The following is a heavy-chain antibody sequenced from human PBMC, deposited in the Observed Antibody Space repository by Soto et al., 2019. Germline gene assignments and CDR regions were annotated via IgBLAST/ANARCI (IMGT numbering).Heavy chain of an antibody. CDR2: ISYDENNK. V-gene: IGHV3-30*18. CDR1: GFTFSSYG. Sequence: GGSLRLSCAASGFTFSSYGMNWVRQAPGKGLEWVAVISYDENNKYYADSVKGRFTISRDNSKNALYLQMNSLRAEDTAVYYCAKVLTGDLDYWGQGTLVTVSS. J-gene: IGHJ4*02. D-gene: IGHD7-27*01. CDR3: AKVLTGDLDY.